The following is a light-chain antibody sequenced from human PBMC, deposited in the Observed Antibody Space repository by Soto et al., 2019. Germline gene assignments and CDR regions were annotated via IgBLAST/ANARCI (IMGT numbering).Light chain of an antibody. V-gene: IGLV2-14*01. CDR1: SSDIGGYNY. CDR3: SSYKSISTLV. J-gene: IGLJ1*01. Sequence: QSVLTQPASVSGSPGQSITISCTGTSSDIGGYNYVSWYLQHPGKAPKLMIYEVSNRPSGVSNRFSGSKSGNTASLTISGLQTEEEADYFCSSYKSISTLVFGTGTKVTVL. CDR2: EVS.